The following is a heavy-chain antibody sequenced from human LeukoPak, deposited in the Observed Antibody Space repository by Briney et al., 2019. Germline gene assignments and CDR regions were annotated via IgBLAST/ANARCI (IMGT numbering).Heavy chain of an antibody. CDR1: GGSISSYY. Sequence: SETLSLTCTVSGGSISSYYWSWIRQLPGKGLEWIGYIYYSGSTNYNPSLKSRVTISVDTSKNQFSLKLSSVTAADTAVYYCARAPYYYDSSGEGVWGQGTLDTVSS. V-gene: IGHV4-59*01. J-gene: IGHJ4*02. D-gene: IGHD3-22*01. CDR3: ARAPYYYDSSGEGV. CDR2: IYYSGST.